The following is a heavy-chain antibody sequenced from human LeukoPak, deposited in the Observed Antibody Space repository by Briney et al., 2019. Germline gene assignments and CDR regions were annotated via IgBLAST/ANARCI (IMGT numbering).Heavy chain of an antibody. V-gene: IGHV4-39*01. D-gene: IGHD3-10*01. J-gene: IGHJ3*02. Sequence: SETLSLTCTVSGGSISSSSYYWAWIRQPPGKGLEWIGSINYSGSTYYNPSLKSRVTTSVDTSKNQFSLKLTPVTAADTAVYYCARLVRGDAFDIWGQGTMVSVSS. CDR2: INYSGST. CDR3: ARLVRGDAFDI. CDR1: GGSISSSSYY.